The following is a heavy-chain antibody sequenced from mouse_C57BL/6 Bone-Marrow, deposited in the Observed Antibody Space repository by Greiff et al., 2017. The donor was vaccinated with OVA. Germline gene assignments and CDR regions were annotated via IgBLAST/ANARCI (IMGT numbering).Heavy chain of an antibody. CDR3: ASRYYGSLDY. D-gene: IGHD1-1*01. CDR1: GFTFSDYG. J-gene: IGHJ2*01. V-gene: IGHV5-17*01. Sequence: EVKLMESGGGLVKPGGSLKLSCAASGFTFSDYGMHWVRQAPEKGLEWVAYISSGSSTIYYADTVKGRFTISRDNAKNTLFLQMTSLRSEDTAMYYYASRYYGSLDYWGQGTTLTVSS. CDR2: ISSGSSTI.